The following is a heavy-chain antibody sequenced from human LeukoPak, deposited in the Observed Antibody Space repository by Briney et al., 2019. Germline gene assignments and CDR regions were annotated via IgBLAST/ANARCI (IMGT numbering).Heavy chain of an antibody. Sequence: PGGSLRLSCAASGFTFSSYWMHWVRQAPGKGLVWVSRISTDGSSTSYADSVKGRFTISRDNSKNTLYLQMNSLRAEDTAVYYCAKDSSSWSFLDYGMDVWGQGTTVTVSS. J-gene: IGHJ6*02. CDR1: GFTFSSYW. CDR2: ISTDGSST. V-gene: IGHV3-74*01. CDR3: AKDSSSWSFLDYGMDV. D-gene: IGHD6-13*01.